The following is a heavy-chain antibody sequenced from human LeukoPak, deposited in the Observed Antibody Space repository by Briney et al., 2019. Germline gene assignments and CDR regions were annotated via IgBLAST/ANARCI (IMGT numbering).Heavy chain of an antibody. V-gene: IGHV3-30*04. D-gene: IGHD3-22*01. CDR1: GFTFSSYA. Sequence: PGGSLRLSCAASGFTFSSYAMHWVRQAPGKGLEWVAVISYDGSNKYYADSVKGRFTISRDNSKNALYLQMNSLRAEDTAVYYCAGRLTYYYDSSGYYMPSPYDYWGQGTLVTVSS. J-gene: IGHJ4*02. CDR3: AGRLTYYYDSSGYYMPSPYDY. CDR2: ISYDGSNK.